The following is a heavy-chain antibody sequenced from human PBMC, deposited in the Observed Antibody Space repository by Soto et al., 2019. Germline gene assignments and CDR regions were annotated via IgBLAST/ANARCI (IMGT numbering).Heavy chain of an antibody. CDR1: GFTFSSYA. CDR3: AKGHLIAAPRAGNFDY. Sequence: GGSLRLSCAASGFTFSSYAMSWVRQAPGKGLEWVSAISGSGGSTYYADSVKGRFTISRDNSKNTLYLQMNSLRAEDTAVYYCAKGHLIAAPRAGNFDYWGQGTLVTVSS. D-gene: IGHD6-6*01. CDR2: ISGSGGST. J-gene: IGHJ4*02. V-gene: IGHV3-23*01.